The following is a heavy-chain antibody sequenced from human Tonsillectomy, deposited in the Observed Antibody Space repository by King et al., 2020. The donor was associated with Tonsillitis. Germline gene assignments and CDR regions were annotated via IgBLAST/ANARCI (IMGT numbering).Heavy chain of an antibody. J-gene: IGHJ4*02. CDR1: GYTFTTYY. Sequence: QLVQSGAEVKEPGASVKVYCKASGYTFTTYYIHWVRQAPGQGLEWMGIINPSGGSRSYAQKFQGRVTMTRDKSTSTVQMELSSLRSEDTAVYYCATDRGETAGGGFDRWGQGTLVTVSS. CDR2: INPSGGSR. CDR3: ATDRGETAGGGFDR. V-gene: IGHV1-46*01. D-gene: IGHD2-21*02.